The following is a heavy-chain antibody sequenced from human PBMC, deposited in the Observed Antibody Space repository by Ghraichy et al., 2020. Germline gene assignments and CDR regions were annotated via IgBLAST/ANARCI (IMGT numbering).Heavy chain of an antibody. J-gene: IGHJ6*02. V-gene: IGHV3-21*04. CDR3: ARRGTVAAAAIGVVDYHYGMDV. CDR2: ISDSGSHI. CDR1: GFSVSDYN. D-gene: IGHD6-13*01. Sequence: GALRLSCAVSGFSVSDYNMNWVRQAPGKGLEWVSFISDSGSHIFYADSVKGRFTISRDNAKNLLFLQMDSLRGEDTAVYYCARRGTVAAAAIGVVDYHYGMDVWGQGTTVTVSS.